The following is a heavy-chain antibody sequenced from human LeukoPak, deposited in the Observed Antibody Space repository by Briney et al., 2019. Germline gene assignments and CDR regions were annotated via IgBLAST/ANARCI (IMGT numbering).Heavy chain of an antibody. CDR3: ARDRGLLHAFDI. CDR2: IIPIFGTA. Sequence: GASVKVFCKASGYTFTGYYMHWVRQAPGQGLEWMGGIIPIFGTANYAQKFQRRVTITADKSTSTAYMELSSLRSEDTAVYYCARDRGLLHAFDIWGQGTMVTVSS. J-gene: IGHJ3*02. CDR1: GYTFTGYY. D-gene: IGHD1-26*01. V-gene: IGHV1-69*06.